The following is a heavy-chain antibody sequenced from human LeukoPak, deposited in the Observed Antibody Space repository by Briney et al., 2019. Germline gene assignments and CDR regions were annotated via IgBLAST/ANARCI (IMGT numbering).Heavy chain of an antibody. CDR1: GGSISSYY. V-gene: IGHV4-4*07. J-gene: IGHJ3*02. CDR2: IYTSGST. CDR3: ARVGGSSWYGAFDI. D-gene: IGHD6-13*01. Sequence: SETLSLTCTVSGGSISSYYWSWIRQPAGKGLEWIGRIYTSGSTNYNPSLKSRVTMSVDTSKNQFSLKQSSVTAADTAVYYCARVGGSSWYGAFDIWGQGTMVTVSS.